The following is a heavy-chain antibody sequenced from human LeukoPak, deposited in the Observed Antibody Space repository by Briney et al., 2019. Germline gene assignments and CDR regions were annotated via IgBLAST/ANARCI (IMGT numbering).Heavy chain of an antibody. CDR3: ARFGIYYDMDV. D-gene: IGHD3-16*01. Sequence: SETLSLTCTVSGGSVTGHYWTWSRQPPGKGLEWIGQIHHTGKADYTPSLRGRVIISVDTSKNQMFLRLSSVTVADTAVYYCARFGIYYDMDVWGQGTTVTVS. CDR2: IHHTGKA. V-gene: IGHV4-59*02. CDR1: GGSVTGHY. J-gene: IGHJ6*02.